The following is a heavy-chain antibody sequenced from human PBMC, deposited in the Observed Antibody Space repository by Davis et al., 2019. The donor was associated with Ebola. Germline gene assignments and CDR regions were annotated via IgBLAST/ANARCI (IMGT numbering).Heavy chain of an antibody. CDR2: IKQDGNKK. J-gene: IGHJ6*02. Sequence: GGSLRLSCAASGFTFSSHWMSWVRQAPGKGLEWVANIKQDGNKKFYVDSVKGRFTISRDNAKNSVFLEMNSLRGEDTAVYFCARDQGYIAVAGTVGMDAWGRGTTVTVSS. V-gene: IGHV3-7*03. CDR1: GFTFSSHW. CDR3: ARDQGYIAVAGTVGMDA. D-gene: IGHD6-19*01.